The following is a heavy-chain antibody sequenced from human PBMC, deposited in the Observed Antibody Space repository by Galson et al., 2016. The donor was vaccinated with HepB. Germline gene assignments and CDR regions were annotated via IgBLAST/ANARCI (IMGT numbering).Heavy chain of an antibody. CDR1: GFTFSTYT. J-gene: IGHJ4*02. Sequence: SLRLSCAASGFTFSTYTMNWVRQAPGKGLEWVSSISSSSFFIYYADTVKGRFTISRDNANNSLYLQMNSPRAEDTAVYYCARGKGGSFLDHWGQGAQVTVSS. CDR3: ARGKGGSFLDH. CDR2: ISSSSFFI. D-gene: IGHD1-26*01. V-gene: IGHV3-21*04.